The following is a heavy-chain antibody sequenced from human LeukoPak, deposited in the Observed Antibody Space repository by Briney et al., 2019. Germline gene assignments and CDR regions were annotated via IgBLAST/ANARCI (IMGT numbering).Heavy chain of an antibody. CDR3: ARDLGWYNLDY. Sequence: GGSLRLSCAASGSSFGSFWMNWVRLAPGKGLEWVASIHPDGSGKYYVDSVKGRFTISRDNAKNSLYLQMNSLRGEDTAMYYCARDLGWYNLDYWGQGTLVTVSS. CDR1: GSSFGSFW. D-gene: IGHD1-14*01. J-gene: IGHJ4*02. V-gene: IGHV3-7*04. CDR2: IHPDGSGK.